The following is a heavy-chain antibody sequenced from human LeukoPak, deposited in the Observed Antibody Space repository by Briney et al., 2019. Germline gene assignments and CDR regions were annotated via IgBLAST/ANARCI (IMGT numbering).Heavy chain of an antibody. CDR1: GYSFATYW. CDR3: ARHPITRYYDSSGDSAAGPDY. D-gene: IGHD3-22*01. V-gene: IGHV5-51*01. J-gene: IGHJ4*02. Sequence: GESLKISCKGSGYSFATYWIGWVRQMPGKGLEWMGIINPGDSDTTYSPSFQGQVAISADKSISTAYLQWSGLKASDTAMYYCARHPITRYYDSSGDSAAGPDYWGQGTLVTVSS. CDR2: INPGDSDT.